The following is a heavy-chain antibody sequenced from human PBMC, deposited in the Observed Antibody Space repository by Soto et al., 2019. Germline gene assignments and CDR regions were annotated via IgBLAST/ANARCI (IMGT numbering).Heavy chain of an antibody. Sequence: QVQLVQSGAEVRKPGASVKVSCHSSGDSFNDYPVNWVRQDPGQGLAWMGGNIPVSGTTNYAQELQGRVTITADVSTSTVDMELSSLKYEDTAVYYCASSSGVSWYGDFWGQGTLVTVSS. CDR2: NIPVSGTT. D-gene: IGHD6-13*01. J-gene: IGHJ4*02. V-gene: IGHV1-69*01. CDR3: ASSSGVSWYGDF. CDR1: GDSFNDYP.